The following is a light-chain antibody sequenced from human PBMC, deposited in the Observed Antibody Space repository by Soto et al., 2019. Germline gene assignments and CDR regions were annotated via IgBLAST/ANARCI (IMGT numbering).Light chain of an antibody. V-gene: IGKV3-15*01. CDR2: GAS. J-gene: IGKJ5*01. CDR1: KSVSSN. Sequence: EIVLTQSQGTLYVYPGELATLSCRASKSVSSNLAWYQQKPGQAPRLLIYGASTRATGIPARFSGSGSGTEFTLTISSLQSEDFAVYYCQQYNNWPPITFGQGTRLEIK. CDR3: QQYNNWPPIT.